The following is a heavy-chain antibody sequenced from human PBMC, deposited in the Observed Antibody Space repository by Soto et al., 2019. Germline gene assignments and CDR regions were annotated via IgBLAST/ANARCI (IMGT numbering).Heavy chain of an antibody. D-gene: IGHD3-3*01. J-gene: IGHJ6*03. CDR2: IDYSGST. CDR3: ARVCTRYYDFWSGYYYYYYYMDV. CDR1: DGSISSGGYY. Sequence: SETLSLTCTVSDGSISSGGYYWSWIRQHPGKGLEWIGYIDYSGSTYYNPSLKSRVTISVDTSKNQFSLKLSSVTAADTAVYYCARVCTRYYDFWSGYYYYYYYMDVWGKGTTVTVSS. V-gene: IGHV4-31*03.